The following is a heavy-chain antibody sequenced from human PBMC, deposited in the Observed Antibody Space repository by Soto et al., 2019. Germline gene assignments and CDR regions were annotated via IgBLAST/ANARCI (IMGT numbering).Heavy chain of an antibody. V-gene: IGHV1-3*01. CDR2: ITAGKGNT. CDR3: ARKSPGYSSGWYPTDYYYYGMDV. CDR1: GYTFTSYA. J-gene: IGHJ6*02. D-gene: IGHD6-19*01. Sequence: QVQLVQSGAEVKKPGASVKVSCKASGYTFTSYAMHWVRQAPGQRLGGRGWITAGKGNTKYSQKFQGRVTITRDTSASTAYMELSSLRSEDTAVYYCARKSPGYSSGWYPTDYYYYGMDVWGQGTTVTVSS.